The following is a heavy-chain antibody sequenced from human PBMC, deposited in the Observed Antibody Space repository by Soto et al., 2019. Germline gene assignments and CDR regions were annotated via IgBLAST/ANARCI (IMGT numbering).Heavy chain of an antibody. J-gene: IGHJ4*02. CDR2: ISGSGGST. Sequence: PGGSLRLSCAASGFTFSSYAMSWVRQAPGKGLEWVSAISGSGGSTYYADSVKGRFTISRDNSKNTLYLQMNSLRAEDTAVYYCANRLGGVIAPFDYWGQGTQVTVSS. CDR3: ANRLGGVIAPFDY. V-gene: IGHV3-23*01. CDR1: GFTFSSYA. D-gene: IGHD3-16*02.